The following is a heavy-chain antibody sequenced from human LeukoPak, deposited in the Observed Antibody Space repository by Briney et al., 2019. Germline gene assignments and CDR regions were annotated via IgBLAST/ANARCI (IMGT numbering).Heavy chain of an antibody. Sequence: SETLSLTCTVSGGSISSSSYYWGWIRQPPGKGLEWIGSIYYSGSTYYNPSLKSRVTISVDTSKNQFSLKLSSVTAADTAVYYCARLGYYDYVWGSYRPYYFDYWGQGTLVTVSS. CDR1: GGSISSSSYY. D-gene: IGHD3-16*02. J-gene: IGHJ4*02. V-gene: IGHV4-39*01. CDR3: ARLGYYDYVWGSYRPYYFDY. CDR2: IYYSGST.